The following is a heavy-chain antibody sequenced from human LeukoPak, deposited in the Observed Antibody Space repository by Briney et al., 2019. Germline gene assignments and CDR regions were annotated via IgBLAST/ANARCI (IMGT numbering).Heavy chain of an antibody. D-gene: IGHD5-12*01. V-gene: IGHV1-18*01. Sequence: EASVKVSCKASGYTFTSYGISWVRQAPGQGLEWMGWISAYNGNTNYAQKLQGRVTMTTDTSTSTAYMELRSLRSDDTAVYYCARDMRYSGYHWPHYWGQGTLVTVSS. CDR2: ISAYNGNT. CDR1: GYTFTSYG. J-gene: IGHJ4*02. CDR3: ARDMRYSGYHWPHY.